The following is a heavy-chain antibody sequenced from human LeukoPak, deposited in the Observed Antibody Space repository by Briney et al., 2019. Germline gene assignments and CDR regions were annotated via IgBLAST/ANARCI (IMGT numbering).Heavy chain of an antibody. CDR2: INPNSGGT. CDR1: GYTFTSYG. Sequence: GASVKVSCKASGYTFTSYGISWVRQAPGQGLEWMGWINPNSGGTNYAQKFQGRVTMTRDTSISTAYMELSRLRSDDTAVYYCATAIAAAGTPDYWGQGTLVTVSS. V-gene: IGHV1-2*02. D-gene: IGHD6-13*01. CDR3: ATAIAAAGTPDY. J-gene: IGHJ4*02.